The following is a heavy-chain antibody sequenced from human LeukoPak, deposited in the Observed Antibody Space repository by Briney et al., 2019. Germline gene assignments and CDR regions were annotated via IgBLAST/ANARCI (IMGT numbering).Heavy chain of an antibody. V-gene: IGHV4-39*07. Sequence: SSETLSLTCTVSGGSISSSSYYWGWIRQPPGKGLEWIGSIYYSGSTYYNPSLKSRVTISVDTSKNQFSLKLSSVTAADTAVYYCARTTGQYSSSWYWYWGQGTLVTVSS. CDR1: GGSISSSSYY. J-gene: IGHJ4*02. CDR2: IYYSGST. D-gene: IGHD6-13*01. CDR3: ARTTGQYSSSWYWY.